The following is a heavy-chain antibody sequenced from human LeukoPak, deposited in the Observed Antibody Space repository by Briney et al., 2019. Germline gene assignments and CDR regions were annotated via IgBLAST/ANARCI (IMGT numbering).Heavy chain of an antibody. D-gene: IGHD3-10*01. CDR3: TREGSGSLFYYGMDV. Sequence: SETLSLTCTVSGGSFTSSIYYWGWIRQPPGKGLEWIGSIYYNGSTYYNPSLKSRVTISVDTSKKQFSLKLSSVTAADSAVYYCTREGSGSLFYYGMDVWGQGTTVTVSS. J-gene: IGHJ6*02. CDR2: IYYNGST. CDR1: GGSFTSSIYY. V-gene: IGHV4-39*02.